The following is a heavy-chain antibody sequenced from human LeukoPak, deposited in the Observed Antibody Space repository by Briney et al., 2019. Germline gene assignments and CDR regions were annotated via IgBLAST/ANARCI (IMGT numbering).Heavy chain of an antibody. CDR2: INSDGSST. Sequence: PGGSLRLSCAASGFTFSSYWMHWVRQAPGKGLVWVSRINSDGSSTSYADSVKGRFTISRDNAKNTLYLQMNSLRAEDTAVYYCAKEARGVRAFDIWGQGTMVTVSS. CDR1: GFTFSSYW. D-gene: IGHD3-10*01. V-gene: IGHV3-74*01. J-gene: IGHJ3*02. CDR3: AKEARGVRAFDI.